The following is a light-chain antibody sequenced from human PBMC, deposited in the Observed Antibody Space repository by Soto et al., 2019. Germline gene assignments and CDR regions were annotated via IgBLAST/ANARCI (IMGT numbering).Light chain of an antibody. CDR1: QSVSTN. V-gene: IGKV3-15*01. J-gene: IGKJ3*01. Sequence: EIVMTQSPATLSVSPGERATLSCRASQSVSTNLAWYQQKPGQAPRLLIFGASTRATGIPARFSGGGSGTDFTLTITSLQSADFAVYYCQQYNNWPPLTFGPGTKVDIK. CDR2: GAS. CDR3: QQYNNWPPLT.